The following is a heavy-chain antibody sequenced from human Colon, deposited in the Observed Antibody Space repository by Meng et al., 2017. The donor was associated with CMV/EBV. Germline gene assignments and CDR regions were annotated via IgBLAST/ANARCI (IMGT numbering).Heavy chain of an antibody. V-gene: IGHV3-23*01. CDR1: GFTFSSYA. Sequence: GGSLRLSCAASGFTFSSYAMSWVRQAPGKGLEWVSAISGSGGSTYYADSVKGRFTISRDNAKNSLYLQMNSLRAEDTAVYYCAREWEGSSGNYYSRYFDLWGRGTLVTVSS. CDR3: AREWEGSSGNYYSRYFDL. CDR2: ISGSGGST. J-gene: IGHJ2*01. D-gene: IGHD1-26*01.